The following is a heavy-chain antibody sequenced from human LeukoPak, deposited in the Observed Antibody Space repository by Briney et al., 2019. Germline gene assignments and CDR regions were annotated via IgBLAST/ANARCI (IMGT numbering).Heavy chain of an antibody. CDR2: IKSKTDGGAT. Sequence: GGSLSLSCAASGDTISNTWISWVRQAPGKGLEWVGRIKSKTDGGATHYAAPVKGRFTISRDDSKKTLHLQMNSRKSGHTPPYYWTSEAYYDDSGAIKYIDDGGQGTLVTVSS. CDR3: TSEAYYDDSGAIKYIDD. D-gene: IGHD3-22*01. V-gene: IGHV3-15*01. J-gene: IGHJ4*02. CDR1: GDTISNTW.